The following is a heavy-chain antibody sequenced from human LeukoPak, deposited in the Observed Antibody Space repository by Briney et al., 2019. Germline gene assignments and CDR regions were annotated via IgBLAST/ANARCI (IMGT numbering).Heavy chain of an antibody. CDR3: ARRTGYSYGYDY. CDR1: GFTFSSYG. D-gene: IGHD5-18*01. CDR2: IWYDGSNK. J-gene: IGHJ4*02. V-gene: IGHV3-33*01. Sequence: GRSLRLSCAASGFTFSSYGMHWVRQAPGKGLEWVAVIWYDGSNKYYADSVKGRFTISRDNSKNTLYLQMNSLRAEDTAVYYCARRTGYSYGYDYWGQGTLVTVSS.